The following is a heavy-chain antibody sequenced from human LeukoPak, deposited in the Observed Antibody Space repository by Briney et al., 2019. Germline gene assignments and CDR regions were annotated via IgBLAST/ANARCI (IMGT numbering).Heavy chain of an antibody. D-gene: IGHD5-18*01. Sequence: PGGSLRLSCAASGFTFSSYDMHWVRQATGKGLEWVSAIGTAGDTYYPGSVKGRFTISRENAKNSLYLQMNSLRAGDTAVYYCARGGAGQLWLRAIYGMDVWGQGTMVTVSS. V-gene: IGHV3-13*01. J-gene: IGHJ6*02. CDR3: ARGGAGQLWLRAIYGMDV. CDR2: IGTAGDT. CDR1: GFTFSSYD.